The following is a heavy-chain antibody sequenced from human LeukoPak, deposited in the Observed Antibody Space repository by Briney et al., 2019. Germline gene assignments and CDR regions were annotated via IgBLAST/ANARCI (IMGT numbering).Heavy chain of an antibody. J-gene: IGHJ3*02. CDR1: GGSISSSSYY. D-gene: IGHD1-26*01. V-gene: IGHV4-39*07. CDR3: ARPIATNHDAFDI. Sequence: SETLSLTCTVSGGSISSSSYYWGWIRQPPGKGLEWIGSIYYSGSTYYNPSLKSRVTISVDTSKNQFSLKLNSVTAADTAVYYCARPIATNHDAFDIWGQGTMVTVSS. CDR2: IYYSGST.